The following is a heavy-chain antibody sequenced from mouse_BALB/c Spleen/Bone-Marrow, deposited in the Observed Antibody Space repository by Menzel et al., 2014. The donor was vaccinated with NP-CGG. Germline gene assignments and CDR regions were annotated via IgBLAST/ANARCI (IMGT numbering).Heavy chain of an antibody. CDR3: ARGYGNYDYWYLDV. V-gene: IGHV1-26*01. Sequence: EVQLQQSGPELVKPGASVKISCKASGYSFTGYYMHWVKQSHVKSLEWIGRINPYNGATSYNQNFKDKASLTVDKSSSTAYMELHSLTSEDSAVYYCARGYGNYDYWYLDVWGAGTTVTVSS. J-gene: IGHJ1*01. CDR2: INPYNGAT. D-gene: IGHD2-1*01. CDR1: GYSFTGYY.